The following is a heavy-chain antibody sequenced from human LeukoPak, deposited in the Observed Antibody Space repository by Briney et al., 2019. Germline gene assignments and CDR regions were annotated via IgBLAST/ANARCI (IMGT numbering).Heavy chain of an antibody. Sequence: GASVKVSCKASGYTFTSYGISWVRQAPGQGLEWMGWISAYNGNTNYAQKLQGRVTMTTDTSTSTAHMELRGLRSDDTAVYYCARAQTPGYYDFWSGYYSWGQGTLVTVSS. V-gene: IGHV1-18*01. J-gene: IGHJ4*02. D-gene: IGHD3-3*01. CDR1: GYTFTSYG. CDR3: ARAQTPGYYDFWSGYYS. CDR2: ISAYNGNT.